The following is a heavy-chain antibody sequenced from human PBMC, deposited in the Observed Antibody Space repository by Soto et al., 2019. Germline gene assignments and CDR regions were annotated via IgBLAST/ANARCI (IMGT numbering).Heavy chain of an antibody. CDR3: ARTSREGYYYYGMDV. D-gene: IGHD1-26*01. Sequence: SGPTLVNPTQTLTLTCTFSGFSLSTSQVGVGWIRQPPGKALEWLAHVYWNDAKYYSLSLKTRLTITKDTSKNQVVLTMTNMDPVDTATYYCARTSREGYYYYGMDVWGQGTTVTVSS. J-gene: IGHJ6*02. V-gene: IGHV2-5*01. CDR1: GFSLSTSQVG. CDR2: VYWNDAK.